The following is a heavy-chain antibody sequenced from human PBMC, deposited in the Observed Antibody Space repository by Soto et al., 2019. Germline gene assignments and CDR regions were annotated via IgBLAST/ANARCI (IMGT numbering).Heavy chain of an antibody. D-gene: IGHD3-22*01. V-gene: IGHV1-18*04. CDR1: GYTFTSYG. Sequence: QVQLVQSGAEVKKPGASVKVSCKASGYTFTSYGITWVRKAPGQGREWMGWISAYNGHTNYAQKLQGRVRMTTNTSTSTANEEATSRRSADTAVYYCARGISDSRGYYLGGFWGQGGLVNV. CDR3: ARGISDSRGYYLGGF. J-gene: IGHJ4*02. CDR2: ISAYNGHT.